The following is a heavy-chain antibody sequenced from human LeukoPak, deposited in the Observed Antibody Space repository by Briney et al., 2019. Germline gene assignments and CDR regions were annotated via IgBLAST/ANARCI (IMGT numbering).Heavy chain of an antibody. D-gene: IGHD1-26*01. CDR3: ARRGGSGRAFDY. V-gene: IGHV4-39*01. CDR1: GASISGGTYY. Sequence: SETLSLTCSVSGASISGGTYYWGWIRQPPGKGLEWIGSIYYTGSTYDNPSLKSRVTISVDTSRNQFSLKLSSVTAADTAVYYCARRGGSGRAFDYWGQGTLVTVSS. J-gene: IGHJ4*02. CDR2: IYYTGST.